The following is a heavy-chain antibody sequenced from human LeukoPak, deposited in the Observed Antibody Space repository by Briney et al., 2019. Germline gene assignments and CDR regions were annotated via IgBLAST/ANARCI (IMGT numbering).Heavy chain of an antibody. CDR2: IHSSGST. CDR1: GGATSSDT. J-gene: IGHJ5*02. D-gene: IGHD2-15*01. V-gene: IGHV4-4*07. CDR3: ARDFRYCSGGGCINWFDP. Sequence: PETPSLTCTISGGATSSDTWTWIRQPAGKGLEWIGRIHSSGSTKYNPSLQSRISISVDKSKNQFSLRLTSLTAADTAVYYCARDFRYCSGGGCINWFDPWGQGTLVTVSS.